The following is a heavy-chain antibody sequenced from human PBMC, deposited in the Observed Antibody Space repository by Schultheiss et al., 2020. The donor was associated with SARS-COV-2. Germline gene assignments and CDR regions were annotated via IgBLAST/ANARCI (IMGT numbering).Heavy chain of an antibody. Sequence: GGSLRLSCAASGFTVSSNYMSWVRQAPGKGLEWVAVISYDGSNKYYADSVKGRFTISRDNAKNSLYLQMNSLRAEDTAVYYCARVGYQLLLGSMDVWGQGTTVTVSS. D-gene: IGHD2-2*01. CDR2: ISYDGSNK. V-gene: IGHV3-30*03. CDR3: ARVGYQLLLGSMDV. J-gene: IGHJ6*02. CDR1: GFTVSSNY.